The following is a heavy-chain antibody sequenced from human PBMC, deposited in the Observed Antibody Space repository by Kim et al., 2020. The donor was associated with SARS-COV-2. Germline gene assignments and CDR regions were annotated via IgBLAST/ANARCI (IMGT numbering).Heavy chain of an antibody. J-gene: IGHJ4*02. CDR2: IFYSGST. V-gene: IGHV4-30-4*01. CDR1: GGSISSGDYY. Sequence: SETLSLTCTVSGGSISSGDYYWNWIRQPPGKGLEWIGYIFYSGSTSYNPSHKSRVTISIDTSKIQFSLKLSSVTAADTAVYYCARGYDSSGYRLDYWGQGTLVTVSS. CDR3: ARGYDSSGYRLDY. D-gene: IGHD3-22*01.